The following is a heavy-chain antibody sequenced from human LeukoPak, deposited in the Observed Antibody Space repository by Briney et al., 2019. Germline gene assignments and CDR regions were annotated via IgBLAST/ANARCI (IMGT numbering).Heavy chain of an antibody. CDR2: IIPILGIA. J-gene: IGHJ3*02. Sequence: ASVKVSCKASGGTFSSYAISWVRQAPGQGLEWMGRIIPILGIANYAQKLQGRVTMTTDTSTSTAYMELRSLRSDDTAVYYCARALTIFGVVIIEDDAFDIWGQGTMVTVSS. CDR3: ARALTIFGVVIIEDDAFDI. CDR1: GGTFSSYA. V-gene: IGHV1-69*04. D-gene: IGHD3-3*01.